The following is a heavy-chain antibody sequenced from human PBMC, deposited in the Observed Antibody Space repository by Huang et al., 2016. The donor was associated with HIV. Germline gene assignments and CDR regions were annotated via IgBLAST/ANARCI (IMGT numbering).Heavy chain of an antibody. CDR2: FNPEDGER. V-gene: IGHV1-24*01. CDR1: GDTLTESS. D-gene: IGHD3-10*01. Sequence: QVQLTQSGAEVKKPGASVKVSCKISGDTLTESSMHWVRPAPGKGLEWRGSFNPEDGERVYAQRFQGRVTMTEDTTTDTAYLELSSLRSEDTAVYYCATEGLWGEGNTLDYWGQGTLVTVSS. CDR3: ATEGLWGEGNTLDY. J-gene: IGHJ4*02.